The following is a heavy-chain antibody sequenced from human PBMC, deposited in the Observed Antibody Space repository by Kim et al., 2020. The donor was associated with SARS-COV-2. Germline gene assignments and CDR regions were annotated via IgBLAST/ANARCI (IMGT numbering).Heavy chain of an antibody. CDR1: GYSFTSYW. Sequence: GESLKISCKGSGYSFTSYWIGWVRQMPGKGLEWMGIIYPGDSDTRYSPSFQGQVTISADKSISTAYLQWSSLKASDTAMYYCARRGNHVLRYFDWAPPAFDIWGQGTMVTVSS. V-gene: IGHV5-51*01. D-gene: IGHD3-9*01. CDR2: IYPGDSDT. CDR3: ARRGNHVLRYFDWAPPAFDI. J-gene: IGHJ3*02.